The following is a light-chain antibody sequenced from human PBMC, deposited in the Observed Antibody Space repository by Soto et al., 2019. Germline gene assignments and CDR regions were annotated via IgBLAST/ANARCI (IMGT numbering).Light chain of an antibody. V-gene: IGLV2-8*01. Sequence: QSALTQPPSASGSPGQSVTISCTGTSSDVGGYNYVSWYQQYPGKAPKLMIYEISKRPSGVPDRFSGSKSGNTASLTISGLRAEDDADYYCSSYASSNNVVFGGGTKLTVL. CDR3: SSYASSNNVV. J-gene: IGLJ2*01. CDR2: EIS. CDR1: SSDVGGYNY.